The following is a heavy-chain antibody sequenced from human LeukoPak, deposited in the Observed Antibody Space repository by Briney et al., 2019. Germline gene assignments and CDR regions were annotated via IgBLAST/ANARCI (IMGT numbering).Heavy chain of an antibody. V-gene: IGHV3-30*02. J-gene: IGHJ4*02. CDR1: GFSFGSYW. Sequence: PGGSLRLSCAASGFSFGSYWMHWVRQAPGRGLEWVAFIRSDGSNKNYADSVKGRFTISRDNSKNTLYLQMNSLRVEDTGVYYCATLSLNWNYNHYFDFWGQGTLVTISS. CDR3: ATLSLNWNYNHYFDF. CDR2: IRSDGSNK. D-gene: IGHD1-7*01.